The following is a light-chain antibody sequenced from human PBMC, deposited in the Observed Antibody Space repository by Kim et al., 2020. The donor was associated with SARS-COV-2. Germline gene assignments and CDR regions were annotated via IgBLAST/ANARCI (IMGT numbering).Light chain of an antibody. Sequence: LAPGELATLSCRASQSVSNSYLAWYQQKPGQAPRLLIYDASSRATGIPDRFSGSGSGTDFSLTISRLEPEDFAVYSCQQYGTSPLTFGQGTKLEI. V-gene: IGKV3-20*01. CDR1: QSVSNSY. CDR3: QQYGTSPLT. J-gene: IGKJ2*01. CDR2: DAS.